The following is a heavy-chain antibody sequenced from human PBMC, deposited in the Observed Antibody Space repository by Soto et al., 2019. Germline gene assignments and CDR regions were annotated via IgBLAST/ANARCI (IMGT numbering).Heavy chain of an antibody. D-gene: IGHD3-3*01. Sequence: GALRLSCSASGFTFSSYDMHWVRQAPGKGLEYVSAISSNGGSTYYADFVKGRFTISRDNSKNTLYLQMSSLRAEDTAAYYCVKDRGVSGYDFWSGYYDYYYYGMDVWGQGTTVTVSS. J-gene: IGHJ6*02. V-gene: IGHV3-64D*06. CDR2: ISSNGGST. CDR3: VKDRGVSGYDFWSGYYDYYYYGMDV. CDR1: GFTFSSYD.